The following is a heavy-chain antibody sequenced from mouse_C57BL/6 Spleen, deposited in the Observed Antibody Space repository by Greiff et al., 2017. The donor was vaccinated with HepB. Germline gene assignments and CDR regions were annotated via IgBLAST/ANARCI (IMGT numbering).Heavy chain of an antibody. CDR1: GYTFTDYN. V-gene: IGHV1-18*01. CDR3: ARSMINYYAMDY. CDR2: INPNNGGT. J-gene: IGHJ4*01. D-gene: IGHD2-4*01. Sequence: EVQLQQSGPELVKPGASVKIPCKASGYTFTDYNMDWVKQSHGKSLEWIGDINPNNGGTIYNQKFKGKATLTVDKSSSTAYMELRSLTSEDTAVYYCARSMINYYAMDYWGQRTSVTVSS.